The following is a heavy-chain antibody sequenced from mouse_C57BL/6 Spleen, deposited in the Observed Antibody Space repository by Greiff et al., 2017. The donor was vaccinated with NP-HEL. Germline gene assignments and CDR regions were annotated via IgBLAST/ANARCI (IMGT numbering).Heavy chain of an antibody. CDR2: ISYDGSN. J-gene: IGHJ1*03. CDR3: AREGGYDYDIEDWYFDV. V-gene: IGHV3-6*01. Sequence: EVQLKESGPGLVKPSQSLSLTCSVTGYSITSGYYWNWIRQFPGNKLEWMGYISYDGSNNYNPYLKNRISITRDTSKNQFFLKLNSVTTEDTATYYCAREGGYDYDIEDWYFDVWGTGTTVTVSS. CDR1: GYSITSGYY. D-gene: IGHD2-4*01.